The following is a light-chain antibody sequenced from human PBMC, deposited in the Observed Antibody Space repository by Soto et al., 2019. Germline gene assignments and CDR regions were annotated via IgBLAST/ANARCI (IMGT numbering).Light chain of an antibody. V-gene: IGLV2-14*01. CDR1: ISDVGGYNY. CDR3: RSYTSSSTGV. Sequence: QCPLTQAAYVSGSPGQSITISCTGTISDVGGYNYVSWYQQHPGKAPKPMIYEVSNRPSGVSNRFSGSKSGNTASLTISGLQAEDEADYYCRSYTSSSTGVFGTGTKVTVL. J-gene: IGLJ1*01. CDR2: EVS.